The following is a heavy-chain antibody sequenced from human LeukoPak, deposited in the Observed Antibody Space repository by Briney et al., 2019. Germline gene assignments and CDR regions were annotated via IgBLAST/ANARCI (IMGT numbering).Heavy chain of an antibody. CDR1: GFTFSSYS. Sequence: KTGGSLRLSCAASGFTFSSYSMNWVRQAPGEGLEWVSSISSSSSYIYYADSVKDRFTISRDNAKNSLYLQMNSLRAEDTAVYYCARDSTDFDCWGQGTLVTVSS. CDR3: ARDSTDFDC. J-gene: IGHJ4*02. V-gene: IGHV3-21*01. CDR2: ISSSSSYI.